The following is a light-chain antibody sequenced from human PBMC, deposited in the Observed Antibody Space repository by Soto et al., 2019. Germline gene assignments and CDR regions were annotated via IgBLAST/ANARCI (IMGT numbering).Light chain of an antibody. CDR2: DAS. Sequence: DIQMTQSPSSLSASVGDRVTITCQASQDTTNYLHWFQQKPGKAPKLLIYDASNLETGVPSRFSGSGSGTDFTFTISSLQPEDIATYYCQQYDNLPLTFGGGTKVDIK. CDR1: QDTTNY. CDR3: QQYDNLPLT. J-gene: IGKJ4*01. V-gene: IGKV1-33*01.